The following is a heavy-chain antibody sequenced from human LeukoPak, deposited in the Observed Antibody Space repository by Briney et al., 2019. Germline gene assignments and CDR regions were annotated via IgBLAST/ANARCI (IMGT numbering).Heavy chain of an antibody. CDR3: ARGGVAGTHQFDY. Sequence: GASVKVSCKASGYTFTGYYMHWVRQAPGQGLEWMGWIKTNSGGANYAQKFQGRVTMTRDTSINTDYMELSRLRSDDTAVYYCARGGVAGTHQFDYWGQGTLVTVSS. CDR2: IKTNSGGA. CDR1: GYTFTGYY. V-gene: IGHV1-2*02. J-gene: IGHJ4*02. D-gene: IGHD6-19*01.